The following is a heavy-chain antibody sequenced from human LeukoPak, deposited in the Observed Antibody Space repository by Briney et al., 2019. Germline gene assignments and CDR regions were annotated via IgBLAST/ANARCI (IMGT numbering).Heavy chain of an antibody. CDR2: IYYSGST. J-gene: IGHJ4*02. D-gene: IGHD4-23*01. CDR3: ARRRSSTVVTPFDY. CDR1: GVSISSVGYY. V-gene: IGHV4-31*03. Sequence: PSQTLSLTCTVSGVSISSVGYYWSWIRQHPGKGLEWIGYIYYSGSTYYNPSLKSRVTISVDTSKNQFSLKLSSVTAADTAVYYCARRRSSTVVTPFDYWGQGTLVTVSS.